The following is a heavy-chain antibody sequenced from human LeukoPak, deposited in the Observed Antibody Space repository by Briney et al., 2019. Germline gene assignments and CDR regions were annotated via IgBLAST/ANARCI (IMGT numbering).Heavy chain of an antibody. CDR2: INGDGSNT. V-gene: IGHV3-74*03. CDR1: GFTFSSHW. J-gene: IGHJ6*02. D-gene: IGHD2-15*01. Sequence: PGGSLRLSCAASGFTFSSHWMHWVRQAPGKGLVWVSRINGDGSNTTYADSVKGRFTISRDNAKNSLYLQMNSLRAEDTALYYCAKASRYLNYPRGYCSGGSCYSDPFYYYYGMDVWGQGTTVTVSS. CDR3: AKASRYLNYPRGYCSGGSCYSDPFYYYYGMDV.